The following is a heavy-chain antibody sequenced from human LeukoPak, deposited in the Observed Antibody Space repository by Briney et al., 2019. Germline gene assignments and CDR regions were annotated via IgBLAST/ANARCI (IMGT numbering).Heavy chain of an antibody. D-gene: IGHD1-26*01. J-gene: IGHJ4*02. V-gene: IGHV3-30-3*01. CDR1: GFTFSSYA. CDR2: ISYDGSNK. Sequence: PGGSLRLPCAASGFTFSSYAMHWIRQAPGKGLEWVAVISYDGSNKYYADSVKGRFTISRDNSKNTLYLQMNSLRAEDTAVYYCARDGSQLRLFGFDYWGQGTLVTVSS. CDR3: ARDGSQLRLFGFDY.